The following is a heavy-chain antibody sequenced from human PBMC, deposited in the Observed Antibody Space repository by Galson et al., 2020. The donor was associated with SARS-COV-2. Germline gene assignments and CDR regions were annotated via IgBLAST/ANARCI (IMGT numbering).Heavy chain of an antibody. Sequence: SGPTLVKPTETLTLTCTVSGFSLSNARMGVSWIRQPPGKALEWLAHIFSNDEKSYSTSLKSRLTISKDTSKSQVVLTMTNMDPVDTATYYCARIRYSSSWYLGDAFDIWGQGTMVTVSS. J-gene: IGHJ3*02. CDR2: IFSNDEK. V-gene: IGHV2-26*01. CDR1: GFSLSNARMG. D-gene: IGHD6-13*01. CDR3: ARIRYSSSWYLGDAFDI.